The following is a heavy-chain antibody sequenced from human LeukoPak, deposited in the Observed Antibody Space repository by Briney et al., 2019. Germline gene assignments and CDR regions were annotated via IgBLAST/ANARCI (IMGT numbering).Heavy chain of an antibody. CDR3: ARARDDTAMVSRSNTNYFDY. Sequence: ASVKVSCKAPGYTFTSYYMHWVRQAPGQGLEWMGIINPSGGSTSYAQKFQGRVTMTRDTSTSTVHMELSSLRSEDTAVYYCARARDDTAMVSRSNTNYFDYWGQGTLVTVSS. V-gene: IGHV1-46*01. CDR1: GYTFTSYY. CDR2: INPSGGST. D-gene: IGHD5-18*01. J-gene: IGHJ4*02.